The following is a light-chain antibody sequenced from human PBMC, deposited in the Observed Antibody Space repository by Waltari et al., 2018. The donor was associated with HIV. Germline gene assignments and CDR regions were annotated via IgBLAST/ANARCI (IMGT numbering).Light chain of an antibody. V-gene: IGLV2-14*03. CDR3: ASFTGDDTLL. Sequence: SAVTQPASVSGLPGQSITISCTGGDSDFGLHHFVSWYQQHPGRVPRLILYDVDSRAPGISDRFSGSRSGPTASLNISRLRAEDEADYYCASFTGDDTLLFGGGTKVTVL. J-gene: IGLJ3*02. CDR2: DVD. CDR1: DSDFGLHHF.